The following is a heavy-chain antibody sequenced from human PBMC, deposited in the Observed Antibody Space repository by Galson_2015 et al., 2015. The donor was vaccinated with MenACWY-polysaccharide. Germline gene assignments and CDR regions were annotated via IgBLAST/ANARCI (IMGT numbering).Heavy chain of an antibody. CDR3: ARRDGEYSSSWGAFDI. Sequence: QSGAEVKKPGESLKISCKGSGYSFTSYWIGWVRQMPGKGLEWMGIIYPGDSDTRYSPSFQGQVTISADKSISTAYLQWSSLKASDTAMYYCARRDGEYSSSWGAFDIWGQGTMATVSS. D-gene: IGHD6-6*01. V-gene: IGHV5-51*01. CDR2: IYPGDSDT. CDR1: GYSFTSYW. J-gene: IGHJ3*02.